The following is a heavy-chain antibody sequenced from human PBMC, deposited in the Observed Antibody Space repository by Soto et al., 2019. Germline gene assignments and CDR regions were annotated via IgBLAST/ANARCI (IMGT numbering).Heavy chain of an antibody. D-gene: IGHD6-13*01. V-gene: IGHV3-23*01. CDR1: AISFNTYG. Sequence: GGPLSLSFAASAISFNTYGVTWAPQAPGKGLEWVSTVTVTGGSTYYADSVKGRFTISRDNSKNTLYLQMNSLRAEDTAVYYCARDSAAAAAGTSFYGYYYYGMDVWGQGTTVTVSS. J-gene: IGHJ6*02. CDR3: ARDSAAAAAGTSFYGYYYYGMDV. CDR2: VTVTGGST.